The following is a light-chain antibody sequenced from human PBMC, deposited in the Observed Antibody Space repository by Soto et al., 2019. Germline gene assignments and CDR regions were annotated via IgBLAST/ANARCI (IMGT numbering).Light chain of an antibody. V-gene: IGKV3-11*01. CDR1: QSVSSY. J-gene: IGKJ1*01. Sequence: EIVLTQSPATLSLSPGERATLSCRASQSVSSYLAWYQQKPGQAPRLLIYDASNRATGIPARFSGSGSGTDFTLTISRLEPEDFAVYYCQQYGISPRTFGQGTKVDIK. CDR2: DAS. CDR3: QQYGISPRT.